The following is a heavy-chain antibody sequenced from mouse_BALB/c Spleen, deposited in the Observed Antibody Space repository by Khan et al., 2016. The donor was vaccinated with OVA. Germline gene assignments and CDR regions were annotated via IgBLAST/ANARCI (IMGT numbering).Heavy chain of an antibody. D-gene: IGHD2-14*01. CDR3: VRITIPPYDFDY. J-gene: IGHJ2*01. V-gene: IGHV1-4*01. CDR2: INPSTGYT. Sequence: QVQLQQSGTELARPGASVNMSCKASGYTFANYAMHWVKQRPGQGLEWIGYINPSTGYTNYNQNFSDKATLTTDRSSSTAYMQLSSLTSDDSAVYFCVRITIPPYDFDYWGQGTTLTVSS. CDR1: GYTFANYA.